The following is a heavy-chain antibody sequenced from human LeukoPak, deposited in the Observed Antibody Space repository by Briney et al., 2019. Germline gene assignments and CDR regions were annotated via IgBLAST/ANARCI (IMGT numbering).Heavy chain of an antibody. CDR3: ARGGGDVYNVFDY. J-gene: IGHJ4*02. CDR1: GGSISSGGYY. CDR2: IYYSGST. D-gene: IGHD5-24*01. V-gene: IGHV4-31*03. Sequence: SQTLSLTCTVSGGSISSGGYYWSWIRQHPGKGLEWIGYIYYSGSTYYNPSLKSRVSISVDTSKNQFSLKLSSVSAADTAVYYCARGGGDVYNVFDYWGQGTLVTVSA.